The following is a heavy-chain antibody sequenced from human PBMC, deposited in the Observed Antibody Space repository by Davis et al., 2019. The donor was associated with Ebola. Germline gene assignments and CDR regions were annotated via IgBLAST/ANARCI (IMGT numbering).Heavy chain of an antibody. CDR1: GYTFTSYT. Sequence: ASVKVSCKASGYTFTSYTVSWVRQAPGQGLVWMGWISGYNGNTKFAQEFQGRVTMTTDTSTSTAYMELRSLRSDDTAVYYCTRGIITYYYYFHMDVWGEGTTVTVSS. J-gene: IGHJ6*03. CDR2: ISGYNGNT. CDR3: TRGIITYYYYFHMDV. D-gene: IGHD3-10*01. V-gene: IGHV1-18*01.